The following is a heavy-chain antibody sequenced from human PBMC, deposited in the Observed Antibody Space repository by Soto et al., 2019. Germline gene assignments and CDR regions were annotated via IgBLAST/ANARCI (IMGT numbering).Heavy chain of an antibody. Sequence: PSETQSLTCTVSGGSISSGDYYWSWIRQPPGKGLEWIGYIYYSGSTYYNPSLKSRVTISVDTSKNQFSLKLSSVTAADTAVYYCARMSRGYSYGPDYWGQGTLVTVSS. CDR3: ARMSRGYSYGPDY. CDR2: IYYSGST. D-gene: IGHD5-18*01. V-gene: IGHV4-30-4*01. J-gene: IGHJ4*02. CDR1: GGSISSGDYY.